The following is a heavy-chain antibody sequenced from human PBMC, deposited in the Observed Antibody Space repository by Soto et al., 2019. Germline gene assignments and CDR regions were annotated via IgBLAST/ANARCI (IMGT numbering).Heavy chain of an antibody. J-gene: IGHJ6*02. V-gene: IGHV1-18*04. CDR1: GYTFTSYG. CDR3: ARDRTLVLMVYVTMDV. D-gene: IGHD2-8*01. Sequence: ASVKVSCKASGYTFTSYGISWVRQAPGQGLEWMGWISAYNGNTNYAQKLQGRVTMTTDTSTSTAYMELRSLRSDDTAVYYCARDRTLVLMVYVTMDVWGQGTTVTVSS. CDR2: ISAYNGNT.